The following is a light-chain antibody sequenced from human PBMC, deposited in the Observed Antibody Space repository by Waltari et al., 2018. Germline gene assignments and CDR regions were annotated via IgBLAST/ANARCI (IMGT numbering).Light chain of an antibody. Sequence: DIQMTQSPCTLSASVGDRVTITCRASQSISNWLAWYQQKPGKAPKLLIYKASTLESGFPSRFSGSGSGTEFTLTISSLQPDDFATYYCQQYNSYSLLTFGGGTKVEIK. CDR3: QQYNSYSLLT. CDR1: QSISNW. CDR2: KAS. J-gene: IGKJ4*01. V-gene: IGKV1-5*03.